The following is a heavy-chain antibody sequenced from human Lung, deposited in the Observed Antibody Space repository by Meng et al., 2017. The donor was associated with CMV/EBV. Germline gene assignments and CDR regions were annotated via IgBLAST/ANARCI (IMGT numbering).Heavy chain of an antibody. J-gene: IGHJ6*02. CDR2: IWNDGSIK. CDR1: GFTFSSYG. D-gene: IGHD3-9*01. CDR3: AKAQFGPYFDGRDGMDV. Sequence: GGSXRLSCAASGFTFSSYGMHWVRQAPGKGLEWVAVIWNDGSIKYYADSVKGRFTISRDNSKNTLYLQMYSLRADDTAVYHCAKAQFGPYFDGRDGMDVWXQGTXVTVSS. V-gene: IGHV3-33*06.